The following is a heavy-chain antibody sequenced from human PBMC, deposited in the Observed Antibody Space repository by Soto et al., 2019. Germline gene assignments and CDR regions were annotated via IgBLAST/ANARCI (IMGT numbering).Heavy chain of an antibody. CDR2: INHSGST. D-gene: IGHD3-3*01. CDR3: ARSYTIFGPANAFDI. Sequence: SETLSLTXAVYGGSFSGYYWSWIRQPPGKGLEWIGEINHSGSTNYNPSLKSRVTISVDTSKNQFSLKLSSVTAADTAVYYCARSYTIFGPANAFDIWGQGTMVTVSS. J-gene: IGHJ3*02. V-gene: IGHV4-34*01. CDR1: GGSFSGYY.